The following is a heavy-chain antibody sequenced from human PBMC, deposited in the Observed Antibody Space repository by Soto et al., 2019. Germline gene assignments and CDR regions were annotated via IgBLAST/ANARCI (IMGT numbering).Heavy chain of an antibody. CDR3: ARGTWSVRFDY. V-gene: IGHV4-34*01. Sequence: QVQLQQWGAGLLKPSETLSLTCAVYGGSFSGYYWSWIRQPPGKGLEWIGEINHSGSTNYNPSLKSRVTISVDTSKNQFSLTLTSVTAADTAVYYCARGTWSVRFDYGGQGTPVTVSS. CDR1: GGSFSGYY. D-gene: IGHD1-1*01. CDR2: INHSGST. J-gene: IGHJ4*02.